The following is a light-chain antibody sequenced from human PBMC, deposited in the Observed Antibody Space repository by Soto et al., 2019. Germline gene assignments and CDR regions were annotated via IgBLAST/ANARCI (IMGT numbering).Light chain of an antibody. J-gene: IGKJ1*01. CDR1: QSVSSTY. CDR3: HHYGASPHA. Sequence: ERVLAQSPDTLSFSPGERATLPLRASQSVSSTYLAWYQQKPGQAPRLLVHGVSRRATDIPDRFTGSGSGADFTLAISRLEPEDFAVYYCHHYGASPHAFGQGTKVDIK. V-gene: IGKV3-20*01. CDR2: GVS.